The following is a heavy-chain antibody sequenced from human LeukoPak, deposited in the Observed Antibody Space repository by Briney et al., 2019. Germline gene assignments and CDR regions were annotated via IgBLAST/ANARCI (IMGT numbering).Heavy chain of an antibody. CDR2: IYTSGST. J-gene: IGHJ5*02. CDR3: ARDWRGWFDP. CDR1: GGSISSGSHY. Sequence: SQTLSLTCTVSGGSISSGSHYWSWIRQPAGKGLEWIGRIYTSGSTNYNPSLKSRVTISVDTSKNQFSLKLSSVTAADTAVYYCARDWRGWFDPWGQGTLVTVSS. D-gene: IGHD3-3*01. V-gene: IGHV4-61*02.